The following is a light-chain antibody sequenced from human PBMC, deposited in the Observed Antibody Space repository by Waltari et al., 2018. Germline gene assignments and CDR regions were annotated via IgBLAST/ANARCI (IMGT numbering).Light chain of an antibody. CDR2: AVT. CDR1: TNDVGASDL. CDR3: CSYAGGRTYVV. Sequence: QSALTQAASVSGSLGQSIPISCTGTTNDVGASDLVSWYQQHPGKAPRLIIYAVTERPSGVSNRFSGSKSGNTASLTISGLQAEDEADYHCCSYAGGRTYVVFGGGTKLTVL. J-gene: IGLJ2*01. V-gene: IGLV2-23*02.